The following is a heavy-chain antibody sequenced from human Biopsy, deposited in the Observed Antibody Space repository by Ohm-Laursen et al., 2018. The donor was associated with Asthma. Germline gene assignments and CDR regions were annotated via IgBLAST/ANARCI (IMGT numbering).Heavy chain of an antibody. J-gene: IGHJ6*02. CDR2: LIPVLGTP. CDR3: VRGYSGSDRIVYYYSGLEV. D-gene: IGHD5-12*01. V-gene: IGHV1-69*13. Sequence: SVKVSCKTSGDSFSNYAISWVRQAPGQGLEWIGGLIPVLGTPDHAQMFEGRVTITADESTSTAYMELSSLSSEDTAVYYCVRGYSGSDRIVYYYSGLEVWGQGTTVTVSS. CDR1: GDSFSNYA.